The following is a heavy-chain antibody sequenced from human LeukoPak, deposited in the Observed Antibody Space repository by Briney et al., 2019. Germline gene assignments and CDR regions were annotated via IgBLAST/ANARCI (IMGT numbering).Heavy chain of an antibody. V-gene: IGHV3-33*01. D-gene: IGHD2-15*01. Sequence: PGRSLRLSCAASGFTFSSYGMHWVRQAPGKGLEWVAVIWYDGSNKYYADSVKGRFTISRDNSKNTPYLQMNSLRAEDTAVYYCARGYCSGGSCYTYYYGMDVWGQGTTVTVSS. CDR3: ARGYCSGGSCYTYYYGMDV. CDR2: IWYDGSNK. J-gene: IGHJ6*02. CDR1: GFTFSSYG.